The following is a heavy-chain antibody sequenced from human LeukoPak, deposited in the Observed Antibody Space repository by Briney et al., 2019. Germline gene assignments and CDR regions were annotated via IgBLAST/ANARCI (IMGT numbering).Heavy chain of an antibody. CDR3: ARGLRRYCSGGSCSYWFDP. V-gene: IGHV1-46*01. Sequence: ASVKVSCKASGYTFTSYYMHWVRQAPGQGLEWMGIINPSGGSTSYAQKFQGRVTMTRDTSTSTVYMELSSLRSEDTAVYYCARGLRRYCSGGSCSYWFDPWGQGTLVTVSS. CDR2: INPSGGST. CDR1: GYTFTSYY. J-gene: IGHJ5*02. D-gene: IGHD2-15*01.